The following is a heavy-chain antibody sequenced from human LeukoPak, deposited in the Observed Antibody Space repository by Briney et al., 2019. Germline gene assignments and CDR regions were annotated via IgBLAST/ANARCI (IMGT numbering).Heavy chain of an antibody. CDR2: IYYSGST. Sequence: SQTLSLTCTVSGGSISSGDYYWGWIRQPPGKGLEWIGYIYYSGSTYYNPSLKSRVTISVDTSKNQFSLKLSSVTAADTAVYYCAREHLTIFGVVDYWGQGTLVTVSS. J-gene: IGHJ4*02. D-gene: IGHD3-3*01. CDR3: AREHLTIFGVVDY. CDR1: GGSISSGDYY. V-gene: IGHV4-30-4*08.